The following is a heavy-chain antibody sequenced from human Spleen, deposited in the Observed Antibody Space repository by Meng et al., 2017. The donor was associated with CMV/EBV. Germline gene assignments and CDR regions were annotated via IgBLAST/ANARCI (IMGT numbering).Heavy chain of an antibody. V-gene: IGHV3-33*06. J-gene: IGHJ4*02. D-gene: IGHD5-18*01. CDR2: IWYDGSNK. CDR1: GFTFSSYG. CDR3: ANEMSRYSYGYGIDY. Sequence: GGSLRLSCAASGFTFSSYGMHWVRQAPGKGLVWVAVIWYDGSNKYYADSVKGRFTISRDNSKNTLYPQMTMLKAVDTAVYYFANEMSRYSYGYGIDYWGQGTLVTVSS.